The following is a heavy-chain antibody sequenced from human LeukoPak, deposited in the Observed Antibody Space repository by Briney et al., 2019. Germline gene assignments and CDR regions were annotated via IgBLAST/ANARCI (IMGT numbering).Heavy chain of an antibody. CDR3: ARLRSSNWYDNFDY. CDR2: IYPGDSDT. V-gene: IGHV5-51*01. J-gene: IGHJ4*02. D-gene: IGHD6-13*01. Sequence: GESLKISFEGSGYSFASYWIGWVRQMPGKGLEWMGIIYPGDSDTRYSSSFQGRVTISADKSISTAYLQWLSLKASDTAMYYCARLRSSNWYDNFDYWGQGTLVTVSS. CDR1: GYSFASYW.